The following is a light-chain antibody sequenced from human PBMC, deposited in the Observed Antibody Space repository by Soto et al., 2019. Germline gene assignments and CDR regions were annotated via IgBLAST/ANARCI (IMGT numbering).Light chain of an antibody. J-gene: IGLJ3*02. CDR2: EVI. CDR1: YSDVGGYNR. V-gene: IGLV2-14*01. Sequence: QSALTQPASVSGSPGQSITISCTGTYSDVGGYNRVSWYQHHPGKAPKMLIFEVITRPSGISDRFSGSKSGDTASLTISGLQSEDEADYYCVSYIESTVTHWVVGGGTKLTVL. CDR3: VSYIESTVTHWV.